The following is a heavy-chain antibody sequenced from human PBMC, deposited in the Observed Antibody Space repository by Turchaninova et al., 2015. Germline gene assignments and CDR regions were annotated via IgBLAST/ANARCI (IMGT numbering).Heavy chain of an antibody. CDR3: VRGCGGKWEH. CDR2: LTNDGLTK. Sequence: LVESWGGLVQPGGSLRLSCSASGFTFTSYSMVWVRQTPGKGLEYVSALTNDGLTKYYADSVEGRFTISRDNTKNTLDLQMSSLTPEDTAVYFCVRGCGGKWEHWGQGTLVTVSS. CDR1: GFTFTSYS. J-gene: IGHJ4*02. D-gene: IGHD4-23*01. V-gene: IGHV3-64D*06.